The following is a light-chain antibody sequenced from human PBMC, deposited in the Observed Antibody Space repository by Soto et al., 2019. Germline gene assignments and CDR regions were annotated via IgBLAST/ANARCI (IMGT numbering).Light chain of an antibody. J-gene: IGLJ3*02. Sequence: QAVVTQEPSLTVSPGGTVTLTCASSTEAVTSGYYPNWFQQKPGQAPRALIYSTSNKQSWTPARFSGSLLGGKAALTLSGVQPEDEAEYYCLLYDAAAPVFGGGTKLTVL. CDR1: TEAVTSGYY. CDR3: LLYDAAAPV. V-gene: IGLV7-43*01. CDR2: STS.